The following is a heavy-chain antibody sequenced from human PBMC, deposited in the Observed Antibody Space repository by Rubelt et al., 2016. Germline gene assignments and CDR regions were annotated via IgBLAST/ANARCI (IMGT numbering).Heavy chain of an antibody. CDR2: ISSVGDYI. Sequence: EIQLVESGGGLVKPGGSLRLSCAASGFTFSIYRMKWVRQAPGKGLEWVSSISSVGDYIYYADSVRGRFTISRDNAKNSLYLQMKSLRAEDTAVYYCARGLKGRDSPLDAFDIWGQGTMVTVSS. D-gene: IGHD3-10*01. J-gene: IGHJ3*02. V-gene: IGHV3-21*02. CDR3: ARGLKGRDSPLDAFDI. CDR1: GFTFSIYR.